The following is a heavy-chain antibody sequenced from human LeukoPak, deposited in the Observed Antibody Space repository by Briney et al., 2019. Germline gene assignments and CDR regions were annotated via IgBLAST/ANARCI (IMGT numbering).Heavy chain of an antibody. CDR2: FYYTGST. D-gene: IGHD3-10*01. Sequence: PSETLSLTCTVSGGSLSSGNFYWSWIRQPPGKGLEWIGYFYYTGSTHYNPSLKSRVTISADTSRNQFSLKLSSVTAADTAVYYCARYSYDLGNFCHFDFWGQGTLVTVSS. CDR1: GGSLSSGNFY. J-gene: IGHJ4*02. CDR3: ARYSYDLGNFCHFDF. V-gene: IGHV4-61*01.